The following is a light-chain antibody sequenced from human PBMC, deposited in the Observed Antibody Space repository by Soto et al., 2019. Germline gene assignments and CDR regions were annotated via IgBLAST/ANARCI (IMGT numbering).Light chain of an antibody. J-gene: IGKJ4*01. CDR2: GAS. V-gene: IGKV1-12*01. Sequence: IQMTQSPSSVSASEGDSVTITCRASQLISSWLAWYQVKPGKAPKLLIYGASNRESGVPSRFSGSESGTLFTLTINSLRPEDFATYYCQQASSFPLTFGGGTKVEI. CDR1: QLISSW. CDR3: QQASSFPLT.